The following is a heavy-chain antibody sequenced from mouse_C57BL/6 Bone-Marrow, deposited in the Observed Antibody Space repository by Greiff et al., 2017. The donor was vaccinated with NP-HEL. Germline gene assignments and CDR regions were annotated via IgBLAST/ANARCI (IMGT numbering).Heavy chain of an antibody. CDR1: GFTFTDYY. CDR3: ARLDGYYNSWFAY. J-gene: IGHJ3*01. V-gene: IGHV7-3*01. D-gene: IGHD2-3*01. Sequence: EVQRVESGGGLVQPGGSLSLSCAASGFTFTDYYMSWVRQPPGKALEWLGFIRNKANGYTTEYSASVKGRFTISRDNSQSILYLQMNALGAEDSATYYCARLDGYYNSWFAYWGQGTLVTVSA. CDR2: IRNKANGYTT.